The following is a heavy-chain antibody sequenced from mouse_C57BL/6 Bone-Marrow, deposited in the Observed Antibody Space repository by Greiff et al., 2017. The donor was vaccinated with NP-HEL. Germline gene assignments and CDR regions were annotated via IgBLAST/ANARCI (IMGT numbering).Heavy chain of an antibody. V-gene: IGHV5-15*01. Sequence: EVKLMESGGGLVQPGGSLKLSCAASGFTFSDYGMAWVRQAPRKGPEWVAFISNLAYSIYYADTVTGRFTISRENAKNTLYLEMSSLRSEDTAMYYCAGRYGGSYKCFDVGGTGTTVTVSS. J-gene: IGHJ1*03. CDR2: ISNLAYSI. D-gene: IGHD1-1*01. CDR1: GFTFSDYG. CDR3: AGRYGGSYKCFDV.